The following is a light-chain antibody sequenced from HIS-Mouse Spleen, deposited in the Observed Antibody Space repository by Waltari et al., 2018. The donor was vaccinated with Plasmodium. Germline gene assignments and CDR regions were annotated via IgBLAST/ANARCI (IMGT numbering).Light chain of an antibody. Sequence: EIVLTQSPGTLSLSPGERATLSCRASQSVSSSYLAWYQQKPGQAPRLLIYGAASRATGIPDRFSGSWSETDFTLTISRLEPEDFAVYYCQQYGSSLPWTFGQGTKVEIK. CDR3: QQYGSSLPWT. V-gene: IGKV3-20*01. CDR1: QSVSSSY. CDR2: GAA. J-gene: IGKJ1*01.